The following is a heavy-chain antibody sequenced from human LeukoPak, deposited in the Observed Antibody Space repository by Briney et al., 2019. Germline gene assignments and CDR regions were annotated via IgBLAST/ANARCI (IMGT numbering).Heavy chain of an antibody. J-gene: IGHJ4*02. D-gene: IGHD1-26*01. Sequence: GGSLRLSCAASEFTFSSYAMHWVRQAPDKGLEWVAFIRYDGSNTYYADSVKGRFTISRDNSKNTLYLQMNRLRAEDTAVYYCARWGVGDYWGQGTLVTVSS. CDR3: ARWGVGDY. V-gene: IGHV3-30*02. CDR2: IRYDGSNT. CDR1: EFTFSSYA.